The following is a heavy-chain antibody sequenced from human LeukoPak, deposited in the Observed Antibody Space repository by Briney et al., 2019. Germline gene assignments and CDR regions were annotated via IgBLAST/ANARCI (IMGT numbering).Heavy chain of an antibody. J-gene: IGHJ6*03. V-gene: IGHV3-64*04. CDR2: ISYNGGNT. D-gene: IGHD3-10*01. CDR1: GFTFSSYA. Sequence: HPGGSLRLSCAASGFTFSSYAMHWVRQAPGKGLEYVSAISYNGGNTDYAKSVKGRFTISRDNSKNTLFLQMNSLRAEDTAIYFCAKEGSPGFGDLYFYYMDVWGKGTTVTVSS. CDR3: AKEGSPGFGDLYFYYMDV.